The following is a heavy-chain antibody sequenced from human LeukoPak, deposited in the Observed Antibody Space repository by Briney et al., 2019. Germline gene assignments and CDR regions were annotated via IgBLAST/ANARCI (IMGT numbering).Heavy chain of an antibody. D-gene: IGHD6-13*01. CDR2: ISNDGSNK. J-gene: IGHJ4*02. Sequence: PGRSLRLSCAASGFTFSSYGMHWVRQAPGKGLEWVAVISNDGSNKYYADSVKGRFTISRDNSKNTLYLQMNSLRAEDTAVYYCAKGLGSSWFNDYWGQGTLVTVSS. CDR3: AKGLGSSWFNDY. CDR1: GFTFSSYG. V-gene: IGHV3-30*18.